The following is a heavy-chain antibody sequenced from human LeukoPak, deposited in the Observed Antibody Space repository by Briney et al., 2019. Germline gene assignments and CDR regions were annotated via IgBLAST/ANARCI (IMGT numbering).Heavy chain of an antibody. V-gene: IGHV6-1*01. J-gene: IGHJ6*03. D-gene: IGHD1-26*01. CDR1: GDSVSSNSAA. CDR3: ARGRAGAYYYYYYMDV. CDR2: TYYRSKWYN. Sequence: SQTLSLTCAISGDSVSSNSAAWHWIRQSPSRGLEWLGRTYYRSKWYNDYAVSVKSRITINPDTSKNQFSLQLNSVTPEDTAVYYCARGRAGAYYYYYYMDVWGKGTTVTVSS.